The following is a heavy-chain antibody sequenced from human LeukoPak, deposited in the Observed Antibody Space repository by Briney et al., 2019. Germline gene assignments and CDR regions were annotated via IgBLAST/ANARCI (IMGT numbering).Heavy chain of an antibody. J-gene: IGHJ4*02. V-gene: IGHV3-9*01. CDR3: AKDGGYYENSGFDW. CDR2: ISWNTGSI. Sequence: GGSLRLSCAASGFTFSSYAMSWVRQAPGKGLEWVSGISWNTGSIGYADSVKGRFTISRDNAKNSLYLQMNSLRPEDTALYYCAKDGGYYENSGFDWWGQGTLVTVSS. CDR1: GFTFSSYA. D-gene: IGHD3-22*01.